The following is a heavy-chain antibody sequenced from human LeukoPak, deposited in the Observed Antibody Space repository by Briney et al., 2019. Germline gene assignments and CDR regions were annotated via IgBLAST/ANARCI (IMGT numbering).Heavy chain of an antibody. V-gene: IGHV3-74*01. CDR2: INSGGSET. CDR3: ASDGLITMIVVVITWLLNY. CDR1: GFTFSSFW. Sequence: GGSLRLSCVASGFTFSSFWMHWVRQGPGKGLVWVSRINSGGSETTYADSVKGRFTLSRDNAKNTLYLQMDSLRAEDTAVYYCASDGLITMIVVVITWLLNYWGQGTLVTASS. J-gene: IGHJ4*02. D-gene: IGHD3-22*01.